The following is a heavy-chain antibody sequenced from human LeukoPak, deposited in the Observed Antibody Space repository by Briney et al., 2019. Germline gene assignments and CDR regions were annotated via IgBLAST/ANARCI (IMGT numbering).Heavy chain of an antibody. CDR2: IRYDGSNK. D-gene: IGHD3-22*01. Sequence: GGSLRLSCAASGFTFSSYGMHWVRQAPGKGLEWVAFIRYDGSNKYYADSVKGRFTISRDNSKNTLYLQMNSLRAEDTAVYYCAGGHHDSSGLYYWGQGTLVTVSS. CDR1: GFTFSSYG. J-gene: IGHJ4*02. CDR3: AGGHHDSSGLYY. V-gene: IGHV3-30*02.